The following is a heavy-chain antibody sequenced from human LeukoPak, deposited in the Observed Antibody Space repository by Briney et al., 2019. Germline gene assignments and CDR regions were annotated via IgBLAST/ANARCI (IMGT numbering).Heavy chain of an antibody. V-gene: IGHV3-74*01. Sequence: PGGSQRLSCAASGFTFSSYWMHWVRQAPGKGPVWVSRVDVHGQGTAYADSVKGRFTISRDNAKNTLSLQMNSLSAEDTAVYYCARSNYDSTTFYYHLDLWGQGTLVTVSS. D-gene: IGHD2/OR15-2a*01. CDR1: GFTFSSYW. CDR3: ARSNYDSTTFYYHLDL. J-gene: IGHJ5*02. CDR2: VDVHGQGT.